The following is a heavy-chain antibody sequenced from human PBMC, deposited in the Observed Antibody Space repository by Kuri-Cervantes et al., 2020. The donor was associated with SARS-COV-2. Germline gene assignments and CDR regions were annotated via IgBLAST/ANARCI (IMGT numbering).Heavy chain of an antibody. CDR2: IYYSGST. D-gene: IGHD5-18*01. CDR1: GGSFSGYY. V-gene: IGHV4-39*01. CDR3: ASQVDTAMAFDY. J-gene: IGHJ4*02. Sequence: SQTLSLTCAVYGGSFSGYYWGWIRQPPGKGLEWIGSIYYSGSTYYNPSLKSRVTISVDTSKNQFSLKLSSVTAADTAVYYCASQVDTAMAFDYWGQGALVTVSS.